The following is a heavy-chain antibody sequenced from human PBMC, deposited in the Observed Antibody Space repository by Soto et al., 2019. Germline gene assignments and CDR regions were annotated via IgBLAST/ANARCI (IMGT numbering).Heavy chain of an antibody. Sequence: GGSLGLSCAASGFTFSSSWMHWVRQAPGKGLVWVSRINSGASTTNYADSVKGRFTISRDNAKNTLYLQMDSLTAEDTAVYYCARGPSGWFGYDYWGQGTLVTVSS. CDR2: INSGASTT. J-gene: IGHJ4*02. CDR3: ARGPSGWFGYDY. CDR1: GFTFSSSW. D-gene: IGHD6-19*01. V-gene: IGHV3-74*01.